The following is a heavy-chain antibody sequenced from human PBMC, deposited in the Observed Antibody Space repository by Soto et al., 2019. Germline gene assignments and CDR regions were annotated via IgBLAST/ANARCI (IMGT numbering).Heavy chain of an antibody. CDR2: IDTSGTKI. CDR3: ARGEDSSTPYYYGMDV. V-gene: IGHV3-11*04. D-gene: IGHD6-6*01. J-gene: IGHJ6*02. Sequence: GGSLRLSCAASGYTFSDYYMSWIRQAPGKGLEWISYIDTSGTKIYYADSVKGRFTITRDNSKNTLYLQMNSLRAEDTAVYYCARGEDSSTPYYYGMDVWGQGTTVTVSS. CDR1: GYTFSDYY.